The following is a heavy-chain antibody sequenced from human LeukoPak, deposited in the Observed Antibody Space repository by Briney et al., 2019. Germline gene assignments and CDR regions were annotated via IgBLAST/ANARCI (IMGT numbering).Heavy chain of an antibody. CDR2: IYYSGST. J-gene: IGHJ4*02. Sequence: PSETLSLTCTVSGGSVSSGIYYWTWVRQPPGKGLEWIGYIYYSGSTNYNPSLKSRVTISVDTSKNQFSLKQSSVTAADTAVYYCARDIAYGANSLDYWGQGTLVTVSS. V-gene: IGHV4-61*01. CDR3: ARDIAYGANSLDY. CDR1: GGSVSSGIYY. D-gene: IGHD4-23*01.